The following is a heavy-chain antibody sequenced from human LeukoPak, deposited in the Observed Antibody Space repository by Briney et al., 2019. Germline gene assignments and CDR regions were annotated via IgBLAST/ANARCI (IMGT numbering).Heavy chain of an antibody. D-gene: IGHD2-2*01. CDR3: ARGPQYCSSSSCSVDY. V-gene: IGHV3-13*01. CDR2: IGTAGDT. Sequence: GSLRLSCAASGFTFSSYDMHWVCQATGKGLEWVSAIGTAGDTYYPGSVKGRFTISRENAKNSLYLQMNSLRVGDTAVYYCARGPQYCSSSSCSVDYWGQGTLVTVSS. J-gene: IGHJ4*02. CDR1: GFTFSSYD.